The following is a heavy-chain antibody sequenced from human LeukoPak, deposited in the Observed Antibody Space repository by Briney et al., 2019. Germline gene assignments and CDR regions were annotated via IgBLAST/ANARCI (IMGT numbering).Heavy chain of an antibody. J-gene: IGHJ6*03. V-gene: IGHV1-8*01. D-gene: IGHD5-18*01. CDR1: GYTFTSFD. CDR3: ARADTAMFAYYYYYYMDV. CDR2: MNPNSGNT. Sequence: GASVKVSCKASGYTFTSFDMNWVRQATGQGLEWMGWMNPNSGNTGYAQKFQGRVTMTRNTSISTAYMELSSLRSEDTAVYYCARADTAMFAYYYYYYMDVWGKGTTVTVSS.